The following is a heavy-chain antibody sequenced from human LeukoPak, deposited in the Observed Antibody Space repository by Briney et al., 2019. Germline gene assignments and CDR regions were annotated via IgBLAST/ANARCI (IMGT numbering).Heavy chain of an antibody. CDR1: GGSISSGGYY. V-gene: IGHV4-31*03. CDR3: ARDSYYYDSSGYPHFDY. Sequence: SETLSLTCTVSGGSISSGGYYWSWIRQHPGKGLEWIGYIYYSGSTYYNPSPKSRVTISVDTSKNQFSLKLSSVTAADTAVYYCARDSYYYDSSGYPHFDYWGQGTLVTVSS. D-gene: IGHD3-22*01. CDR2: IYYSGST. J-gene: IGHJ4*02.